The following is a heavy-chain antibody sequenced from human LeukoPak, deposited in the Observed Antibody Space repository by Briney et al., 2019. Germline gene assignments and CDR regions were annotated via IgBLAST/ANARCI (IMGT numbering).Heavy chain of an antibody. CDR2: VNHSGYT. V-gene: IGHV4-34*01. CDR1: GTSFISYY. Sequence: SETLSLTCAVSGTSFISYYWSWIRQPPGKGLEWIGEVNHSGYTNDNPSLKSRVTISVDTSKNQFSLRLRSVTAADTGVYFCARMTTGHDFWGQGTLVTVSS. D-gene: IGHD4-17*01. J-gene: IGHJ4*02. CDR3: ARMTTGHDF.